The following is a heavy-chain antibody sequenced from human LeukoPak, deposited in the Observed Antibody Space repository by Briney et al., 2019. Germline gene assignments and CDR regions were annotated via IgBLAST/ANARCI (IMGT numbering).Heavy chain of an antibody. Sequence: SETLSLTCTVSGGSISSYYWSWIRQPPGKGLEWIGYIYYSGSTNYNPSLKSRVTISVDTSKNQFCLKLSSVTAADTAVYYCARVHSTMATSYYFDYWGQGTLVTVSS. V-gene: IGHV4-59*01. J-gene: IGHJ4*02. D-gene: IGHD3-10*01. CDR3: ARVHSTMATSYYFDY. CDR2: IYYSGST. CDR1: GGSISSYY.